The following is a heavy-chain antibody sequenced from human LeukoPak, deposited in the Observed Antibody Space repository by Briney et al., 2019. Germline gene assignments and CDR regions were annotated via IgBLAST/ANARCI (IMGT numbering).Heavy chain of an antibody. V-gene: IGHV3-13*01. CDR3: ARGDSSGYQRNTKFDY. CDR1: GFTFSSYD. J-gene: IGHJ4*02. CDR2: IGTAGDT. Sequence: GGSLRLSCAASGFTFSSYDMHWVRQTTGKGLEWVSAIGTAGDTYYPGSVKGRFTISRENAKNSLYLQMNSLRAGDTAVYYCARGDSSGYQRNTKFDYWGQGTLVTVSS. D-gene: IGHD3-22*01.